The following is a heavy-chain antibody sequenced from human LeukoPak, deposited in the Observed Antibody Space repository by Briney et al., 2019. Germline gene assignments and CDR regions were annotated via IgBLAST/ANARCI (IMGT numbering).Heavy chain of an antibody. CDR1: GGSVSSYY. J-gene: IGHJ4*02. Sequence: SETLSLTCTVSGGSVSSYYWGWIRQPPGKGLEWIGYIYYSGSTNYNPSLKSRVTISVDTSKNQFSLKLSSVTAADTAVYYCARGNYDILTGYRDFDYWGQGTLVTVSS. V-gene: IGHV4-59*02. CDR3: ARGNYDILTGYRDFDY. D-gene: IGHD3-9*01. CDR2: IYYSGST.